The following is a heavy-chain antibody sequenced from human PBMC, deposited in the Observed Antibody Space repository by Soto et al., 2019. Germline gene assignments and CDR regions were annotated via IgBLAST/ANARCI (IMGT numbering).Heavy chain of an antibody. CDR1: GGPYSKYS. J-gene: IGHJ4*02. Sequence: QVQLVQSGTEVKKPGSSVPVSCKASGGPYSKYSISWVRQAPGQGLERVGRIIPIFDTTNYAQKVQGRATITADKPTSTVYMDLSSLKSEDTAVYYCATSLLGDYYDSDGLDNWGQGTLVTVSS. CDR2: IIPIFDTT. CDR3: ATSLLGDYYDSDGLDN. D-gene: IGHD3-22*01. V-gene: IGHV1-69*08.